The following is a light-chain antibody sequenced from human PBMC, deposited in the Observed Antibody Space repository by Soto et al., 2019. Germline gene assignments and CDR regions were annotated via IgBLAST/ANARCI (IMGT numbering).Light chain of an antibody. CDR2: NTN. J-gene: IGLJ3*02. Sequence: QSFLPQPPSASGTPGQRVTISCSGGTSNIGTNTVNWYQQLPGTAPKLLIYNTNQQPARVPDRFSGSKSGTSASLAISGLRSEDEASYFCATWDDSLSVLFGRGTKLTVL. CDR3: ATWDDSLSVL. V-gene: IGLV1-44*01. CDR1: TSNIGTNT.